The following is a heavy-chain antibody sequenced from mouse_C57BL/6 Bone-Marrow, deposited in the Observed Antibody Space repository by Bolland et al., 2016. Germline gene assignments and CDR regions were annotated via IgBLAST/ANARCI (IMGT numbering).Heavy chain of an antibody. J-gene: IGHJ3*01. CDR3: ARGGFYYYGSSPLFAY. V-gene: IGHV1-81*01. Sequence: TYYNEKFKGKATLTADKSSSTAYMELRSLTSEDSAVYFCARGGFYYYGSSPLFAYWGQGTLV. CDR2: T. D-gene: IGHD1-1*01.